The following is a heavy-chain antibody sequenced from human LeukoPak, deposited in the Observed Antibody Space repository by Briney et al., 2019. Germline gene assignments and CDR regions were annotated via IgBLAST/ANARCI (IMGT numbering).Heavy chain of an antibody. CDR2: INAGNGNT. CDR1: GYTFTSYA. J-gene: IGHJ6*02. D-gene: IGHD2/OR15-2a*01. Sequence: GASVKVSCKASGYTFTSYAMYWVRQAPGQRLEWMGWINAGNGNTKYSQKFQGRVTITRDTSASTAYMELSSLRSEDTAVYYCARAFWNYDGMDVWGQGTTVTVSS. CDR3: ARAFWNYDGMDV. V-gene: IGHV1-3*01.